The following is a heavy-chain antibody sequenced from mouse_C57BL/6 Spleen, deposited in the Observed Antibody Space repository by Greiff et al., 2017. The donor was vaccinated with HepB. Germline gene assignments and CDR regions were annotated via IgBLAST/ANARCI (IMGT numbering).Heavy chain of an antibody. CDR3: ARVGYDREYLDY. V-gene: IGHV5-16*01. Sequence: EVMLVASEGGLVQPGSSMKLSCTASGFTFSDYYMAWVRQVPEKGLEWVANINYDGSSTYYLDSLKSRFIISRDNAKNILYLQMSSLKSEDTATYYCARVGYDREYLDYWGQGTTLTVSS. CDR1: GFTFSDYY. CDR2: INYDGSST. J-gene: IGHJ2*01. D-gene: IGHD2-12*01.